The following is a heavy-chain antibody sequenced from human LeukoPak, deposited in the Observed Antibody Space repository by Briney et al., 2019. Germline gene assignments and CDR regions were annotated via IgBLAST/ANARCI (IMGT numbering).Heavy chain of an antibody. Sequence: GGSLRLSCAASGFTFSSYAMHWVRQAPGKGLEWVAVISYDGSNKYYADSVKGRFTISRDNSKNTLYLQMNSLRAEDTAVYYCARDRADARSYYYYGMDVWGQGTTVTVSS. CDR3: ARDRADARSYYYYGMDV. V-gene: IGHV3-30-3*01. CDR1: GFTFSSYA. J-gene: IGHJ6*02. D-gene: IGHD1-14*01. CDR2: ISYDGSNK.